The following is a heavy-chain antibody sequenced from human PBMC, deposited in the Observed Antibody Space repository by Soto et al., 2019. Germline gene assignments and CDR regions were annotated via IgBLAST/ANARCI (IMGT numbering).Heavy chain of an antibody. CDR2: IYSGGST. CDR3: ASNGIQLWPGYFDY. V-gene: IGHV3-66*01. CDR1: GFTVSSNY. J-gene: IGHJ4*02. D-gene: IGHD5-18*01. Sequence: EVQLVESGGGLVQPGGSLRLSCAASGFTVSSNYMSWVRQAPGKGLEWVSVIYSGGSTYYADSVKGRFTISRDNSKNTLYLQMNSLRAEDTAVYYCASNGIQLWPGYFDYWGQGTQVTVSS.